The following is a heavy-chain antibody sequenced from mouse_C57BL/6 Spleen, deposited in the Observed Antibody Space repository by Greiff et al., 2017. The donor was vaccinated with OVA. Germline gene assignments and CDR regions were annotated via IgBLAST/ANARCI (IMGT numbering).Heavy chain of an antibody. D-gene: IGHD1-1*01. CDR2: INPSNGGT. J-gene: IGHJ4*01. Sequence: VQLQQPGTELVKPGASVKLSCEASGYTFTSYWMHWVKQRPGQGLEWIGNINPSNGGTNYNEKFKGKATLTVDKSSSTAYMQLSSLTSEDSAVYECARWWAVVGAMDYWGQGTSVTVSS. CDR3: ARWWAVVGAMDY. CDR1: GYTFTSYW. V-gene: IGHV1-53*01.